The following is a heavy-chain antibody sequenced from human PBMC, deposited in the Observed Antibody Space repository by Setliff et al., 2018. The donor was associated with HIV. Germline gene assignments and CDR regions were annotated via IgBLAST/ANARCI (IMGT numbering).Heavy chain of an antibody. J-gene: IGHJ6*03. CDR2: IHSNTGAT. V-gene: IGHV1-2*02. Sequence: ASVKVSCKAAGYTFSDYNIHWMRQAPGQEVEWMGWIHSNTGATSYAQKFQGRVSMTRDMSISTAYMELARLRSDDSAVYYCARSDPNAYHYHMDVWGKGTTVTVSS. CDR1: GYTFSDYN. D-gene: IGHD3-10*01. CDR3: ARSDPNAYHYHMDV.